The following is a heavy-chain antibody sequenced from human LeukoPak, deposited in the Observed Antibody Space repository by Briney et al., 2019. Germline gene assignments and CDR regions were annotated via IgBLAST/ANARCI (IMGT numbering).Heavy chain of an antibody. J-gene: IGHJ5*02. CDR1: GFTVSSNY. Sequence: GGSLRLSCAASGFTVSSNYMSWVRQAPGKGLEWVSVIYSGGSTYYADSVKGRFTISRDDSKNTLYLQMNSLRVEDTAVYYCAKSDAFLEYFDNVDAWGQGTLVTVSS. CDR2: IYSGGST. CDR3: AKSDAFLEYFDNVDA. D-gene: IGHD3-3*01. V-gene: IGHV3-53*01.